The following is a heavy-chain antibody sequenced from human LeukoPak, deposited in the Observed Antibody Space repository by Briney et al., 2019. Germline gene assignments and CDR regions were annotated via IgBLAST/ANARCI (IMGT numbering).Heavy chain of an antibody. CDR1: GFTFSTYG. CDR2: INNDGHTT. V-gene: IGHV3-74*01. J-gene: IGHJ4*02. Sequence: GGSLRLSCAVSGFTFSTYGMNWVRHAPGKGLVWVSLINNDGHTTVYADSVKGRFTISRDNAKNTLYLQMNSLRAEDTAVYYCGRDFWGSIDHWGQGTLVTVSS. CDR3: GRDFWGSIDH. D-gene: IGHD3-16*01.